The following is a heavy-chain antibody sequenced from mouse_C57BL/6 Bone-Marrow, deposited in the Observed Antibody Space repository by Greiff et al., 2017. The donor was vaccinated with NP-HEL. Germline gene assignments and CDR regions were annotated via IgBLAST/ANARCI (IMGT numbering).Heavy chain of an antibody. D-gene: IGHD1-1*01. V-gene: IGHV1-55*01. CDR3: ARSAYYYGSSSYYFDC. CDR1: GYTFTSYW. J-gene: IGHJ2*01. CDR2: IYPGSGST. Sequence: QVQLQQPGAELVKPGASVKMSCKASGYTFTSYWITWVKQRPGQGLEWIGDIYPGSGSTNYNEKFKSKATLTVDTSSSTAYMQLSSLTSEDSAVYYCARSAYYYGSSSYYFDCWGQGTTLTVSS.